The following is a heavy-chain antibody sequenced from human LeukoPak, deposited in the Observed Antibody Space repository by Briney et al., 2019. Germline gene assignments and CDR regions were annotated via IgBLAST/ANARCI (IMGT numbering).Heavy chain of an antibody. CDR3: ARAGSLWFGESKFDY. D-gene: IGHD3-10*01. V-gene: IGHV3-7*01. J-gene: IGHJ4*02. Sequence: GGSLRLSCAASGFTFSSSWMNWVRQAPGMGLEWVANINQDGSEKYYVDSVKGRFTISRDNAKNSLYLQMNSLRAEDTAVYYCARAGSLWFGESKFDYWGQGTLVTVSS. CDR1: GFTFSSSW. CDR2: INQDGSEK.